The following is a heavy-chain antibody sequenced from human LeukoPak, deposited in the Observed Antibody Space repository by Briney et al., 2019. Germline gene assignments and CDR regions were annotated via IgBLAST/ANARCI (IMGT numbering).Heavy chain of an antibody. CDR3: ASCTIFGVVIQN. CDR2: IYHSGST. CDR1: GYSISSGYY. D-gene: IGHD3-3*01. V-gene: IGHV4-38-2*02. Sequence: SETLSLTCTVSGYSISSGYYCGWIRQPPGKGLEWIGSIYHSGSTYCNPSLKSRVTISVDTSKNQFSLKLSSVTAADTAVYYCASCTIFGVVIQNWGQGTLVTVSS. J-gene: IGHJ4*02.